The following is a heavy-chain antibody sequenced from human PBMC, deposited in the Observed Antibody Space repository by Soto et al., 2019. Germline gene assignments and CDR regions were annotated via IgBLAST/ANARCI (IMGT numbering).Heavy chain of an antibody. CDR2: ISGSGAGT. J-gene: IGHJ3*01. CDR3: AKGEDGSGSFHV. V-gene: IGHV3-23*01. CDR1: GFTFSSYT. D-gene: IGHD3-10*01. Sequence: EVQLLESGGGLVQPGGSLRLSCAASGFTFSSYTMTWVRQAPGKGLQWVSAISGSGAGTYYADSVRGRFTISRDNSKNTMFLQVNSLRADDTARYYCAKGEDGSGSFHVWGQGTMVYVSS.